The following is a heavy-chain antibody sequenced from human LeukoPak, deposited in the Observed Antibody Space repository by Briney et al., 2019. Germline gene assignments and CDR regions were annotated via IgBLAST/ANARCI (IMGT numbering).Heavy chain of an antibody. CDR2: IYSGGST. CDR1: GFTVSSNY. D-gene: IGHD3-22*01. CDR3: AREGYYDSSGYSIVY. V-gene: IGHV3-53*04. J-gene: IGHJ4*02. Sequence: RGSLRLSCAASGFTVSSNYMSWVRQAPGKGLEWVSVIYSGGSTYYADSVKGRFTISRHNSKNTLYLQMNSLRAEDTAVYYCAREGYYDSSGYSIVYWGQGTLVTVSS.